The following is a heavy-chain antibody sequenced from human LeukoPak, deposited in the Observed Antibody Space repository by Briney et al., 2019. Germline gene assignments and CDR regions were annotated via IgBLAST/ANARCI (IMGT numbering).Heavy chain of an antibody. CDR3: ARFNSGFGSLAYPFDP. J-gene: IGHJ5*02. Sequence: ASVKVSCKASGGTFSSYAISWVRQAPGQGLEWMGGIIPILNTANYAQKFQGRVTITADESTDTAYMELSSLRSEDTAVYYCARFNSGFGSLAYPFDPWGQGTLVTVSS. CDR2: IIPILNTA. CDR1: GGTFSSYA. D-gene: IGHD3-10*01. V-gene: IGHV1-69*13.